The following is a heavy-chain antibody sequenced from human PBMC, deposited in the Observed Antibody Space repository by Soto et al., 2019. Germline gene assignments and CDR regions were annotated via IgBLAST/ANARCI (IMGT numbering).Heavy chain of an antibody. Sequence: SETLSLTCTVSGGSISSGDYYWSWIRQPPGKGLEWIGYIYYSGSTYYNPSLKSRVAISVDTSKNQLSLKLSSVTAADTAVYYCARTHFYDYVWGSYPIWFDPWGQGTLVTVSS. CDR2: IYYSGST. D-gene: IGHD3-16*02. V-gene: IGHV4-30-4*01. CDR3: ARTHFYDYVWGSYPIWFDP. CDR1: GGSISSGDYY. J-gene: IGHJ5*02.